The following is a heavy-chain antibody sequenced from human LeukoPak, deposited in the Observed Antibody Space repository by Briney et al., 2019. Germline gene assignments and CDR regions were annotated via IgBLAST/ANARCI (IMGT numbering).Heavy chain of an antibody. D-gene: IGHD4-23*01. CDR2: INPSGGRT. CDR3: ARGTVGTTPNDYYYYYGMDV. V-gene: IGHV1-46*01. CDR1: RYTFTNYY. J-gene: IGHJ6*02. Sequence: ASVKVSCKASRYTFTNYYIHWVRQAPGQGLEWMGMINPSGGRTTYAQQFQGRLTMTWDTSTSTAYMELRSLRSDDTAVYYCARGTVGTTPNDYYYYYGMDVWGQGTTVTVSS.